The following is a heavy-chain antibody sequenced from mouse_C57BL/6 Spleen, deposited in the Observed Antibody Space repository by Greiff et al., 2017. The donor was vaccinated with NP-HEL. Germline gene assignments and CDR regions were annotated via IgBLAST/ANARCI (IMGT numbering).Heavy chain of an antibody. J-gene: IGHJ2*01. CDR2: IDPSDSYT. CDR1: GYTFTSYW. CDR3: ARLGWYY. V-gene: IGHV1-50*01. Sequence: QVQLQQPGAELVKPGASVKLSCKASGYTFTSYWMQWVKQRPGQGLEWIGEIDPSDSYTNYNQKFKGKATLTVDTSSSTAYMQLSSLTSEDSAVYYCARLGWYYWGQSTTLTVSS. D-gene: IGHD2-3*01.